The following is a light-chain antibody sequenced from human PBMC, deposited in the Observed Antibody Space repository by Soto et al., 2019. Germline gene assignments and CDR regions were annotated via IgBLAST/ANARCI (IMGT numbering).Light chain of an antibody. CDR1: QSISND. CDR3: QQTYSTPLT. J-gene: IGKJ4*01. CDR2: AAS. Sequence: DIQMTQSPSSLSASVGDRVTITCRASQSISNDLNWYQQKPGKAPKFLISAASSLQSGVPSRFSGSGSGTEFTLSISSLQPEDFATYYCQQTYSTPLTFGGGTKVEIK. V-gene: IGKV1-39*01.